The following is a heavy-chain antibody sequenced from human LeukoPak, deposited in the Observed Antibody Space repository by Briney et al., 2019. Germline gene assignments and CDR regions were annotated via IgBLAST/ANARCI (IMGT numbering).Heavy chain of an antibody. D-gene: IGHD6-19*01. Sequence: GGSLTLSCAASGFTVSSKYMSWVRQAPGKGLEWVSVIYSGGSTYYADSVKGRFTISRDNSKNTVYLQMNSLRAEDTAVYYCAKTGAVAPLNWFDPWGQGTLVTVSS. CDR1: GFTVSSKY. CDR2: IYSGGST. V-gene: IGHV3-66*01. CDR3: AKTGAVAPLNWFDP. J-gene: IGHJ5*02.